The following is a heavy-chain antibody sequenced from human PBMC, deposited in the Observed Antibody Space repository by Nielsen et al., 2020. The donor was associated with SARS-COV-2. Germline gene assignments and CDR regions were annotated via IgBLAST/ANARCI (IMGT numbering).Heavy chain of an antibody. J-gene: IGHJ4*02. Sequence: SGPTLVKPPETLTLTCTVSGFSLRDARMAVSWLRQPPGKALEWLAHIFSNDEKSYSTSLKSRLTISKDTSKIQVVLTMTNMDPVDTATYYCARMSPYSSDTDYWGQGTLVTVSS. D-gene: IGHD6-19*01. CDR1: GFSLRDARMA. V-gene: IGHV2-26*01. CDR2: IFSNDEK. CDR3: ARMSPYSSDTDY.